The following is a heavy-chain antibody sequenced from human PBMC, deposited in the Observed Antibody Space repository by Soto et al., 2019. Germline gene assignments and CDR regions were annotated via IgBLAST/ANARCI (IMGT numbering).Heavy chain of an antibody. CDR3: TTDDYYYGSEPNHYYYYMDV. CDR2: IKSKTDGGTT. J-gene: IGHJ6*03. V-gene: IGHV3-15*01. CDR1: GFTFSNAW. D-gene: IGHD3-10*01. Sequence: GGSLRLSCAASGFTFSNAWMSWVRQAPGKGLEWVGRIKSKTDGGTTDYAAPVKGRFTISRDDSKNTLYLQMNSLKTEDTAVYYCTTDDYYYGSEPNHYYYYMDVWGKGTTVTVSS.